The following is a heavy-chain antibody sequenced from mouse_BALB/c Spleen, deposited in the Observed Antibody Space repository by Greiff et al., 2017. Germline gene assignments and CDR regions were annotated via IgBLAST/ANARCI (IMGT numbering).Heavy chain of an antibody. V-gene: IGHV5-6-5*01. CDR2: ISSGGST. CDR1: GFTFSSYA. Sequence: EVKVVESGGGLVKPGGSLKLSCAASGFTFSSYAMSWVRQTPEKRLEWVASISSGGSTYYPDSVKGRFTISRDNARNILYLQMSSLRSEDTAMYYCARDGSSSWFAYWGQGTLVTVSA. CDR3: ARDGSSSWFAY. D-gene: IGHD1-1*01. J-gene: IGHJ3*01.